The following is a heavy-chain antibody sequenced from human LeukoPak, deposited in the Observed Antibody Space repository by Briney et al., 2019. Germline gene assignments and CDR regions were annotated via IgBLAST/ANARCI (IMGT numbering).Heavy chain of an antibody. CDR2: ISDDSSTI. V-gene: IGHV3-48*02. D-gene: IGHD3-10*01. J-gene: IGHJ4*02. CDR3: ARYYYGSGTYRVLDY. CDR1: GFTFSGYS. Sequence: RGSLRLSCAAPGFTFSGYSMNWVGQAPREGLGWVSHISDDSSTIYYADSVKGRFTISRDNAKNSLYLQMNSLRDEDTAVYYCARYYYGSGTYRVLDYWGQGTLVTVSS.